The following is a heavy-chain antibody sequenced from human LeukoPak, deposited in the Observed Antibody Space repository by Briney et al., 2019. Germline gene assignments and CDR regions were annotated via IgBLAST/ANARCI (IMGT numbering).Heavy chain of an antibody. Sequence: ASVKVSCKASGYTFTSYYMHWMRQAPGQGLEWMGIINPSGGSTSYAQKFQGRVTMTRDTSTSTVYMELSSLRSEDTAVYYCARVAQVGAIGPYFDYWGQGTLVTVSS. V-gene: IGHV1-46*01. CDR1: GYTFTSYY. CDR3: ARVAQVGAIGPYFDY. J-gene: IGHJ4*02. CDR2: INPSGGST. D-gene: IGHD1-26*01.